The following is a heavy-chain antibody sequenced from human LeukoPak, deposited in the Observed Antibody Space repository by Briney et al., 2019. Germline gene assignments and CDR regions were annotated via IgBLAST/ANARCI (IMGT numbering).Heavy chain of an antibody. CDR2: ISSSGYST. CDR1: GFTFSSYA. CDR3: AKTTYASNSSGWCNHFDY. V-gene: IGHV3-23*01. J-gene: IGHJ4*02. Sequence: AGGSLRLSCAASGFTFSSYAMTWVRQAPGKGLEWVSTISSSGYSTYYADSVKGRFTISRDNSKNTLYLQLNSLRAEDTTVYYCAKTTYASNSSGWCNHFDYWGQGTLVTVSS. D-gene: IGHD6-19*01.